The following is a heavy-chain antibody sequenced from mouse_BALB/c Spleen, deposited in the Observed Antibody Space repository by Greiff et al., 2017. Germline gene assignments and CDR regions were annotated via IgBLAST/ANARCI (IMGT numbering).Heavy chain of an antibody. CDR2: ISSGSSTI. J-gene: IGHJ3*01. CDR1: GFTFSSFG. V-gene: IGHV5-17*02. Sequence: EVHLVESGGGLVQPGGSRKLSCAASGFTFSSFGMHWVRQAPEKGLEWVAYISSGSSTIYYADTVKGRFTISRDNPKNTLFLQMTSLRSEDTAMYYCARDYYGSAWFAYWGQGTLVTVSA. D-gene: IGHD1-1*01. CDR3: ARDYYGSAWFAY.